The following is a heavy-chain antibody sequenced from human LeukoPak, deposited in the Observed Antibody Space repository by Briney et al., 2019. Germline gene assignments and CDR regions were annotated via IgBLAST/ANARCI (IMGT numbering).Heavy chain of an antibody. CDR1: GFTVSSNY. Sequence: TGGSLRLSCAASGFTVSSNYMNWVRQAPGKGLEWVSVIYSGGSTYYEDSVKGRFTITRDNSKNALYLQMNSLRAEDTAVYYCARIRNGDFDYWGQGTLVTVPS. CDR2: IYSGGST. J-gene: IGHJ4*02. D-gene: IGHD1-1*01. CDR3: ARIRNGDFDY. V-gene: IGHV3-53*01.